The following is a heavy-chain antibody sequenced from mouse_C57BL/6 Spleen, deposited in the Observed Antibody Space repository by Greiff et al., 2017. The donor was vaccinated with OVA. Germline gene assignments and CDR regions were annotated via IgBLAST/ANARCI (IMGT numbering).Heavy chain of an antibody. J-gene: IGHJ3*01. V-gene: IGHV5-4*01. Sequence: EVQRVESGGGLVKPGGSLKLSCAASGFTFSSYAMSWVRQTPEKRLEWVATISDGGSYTYYPDNVKGRFTITRDNATNNLYLQMSHLKSEDTSMYDCARADGNYRAWFAYWGQGTLVTVSA. CDR2: ISDGGSYT. CDR1: GFTFSSYA. CDR3: ARADGNYRAWFAY. D-gene: IGHD2-1*01.